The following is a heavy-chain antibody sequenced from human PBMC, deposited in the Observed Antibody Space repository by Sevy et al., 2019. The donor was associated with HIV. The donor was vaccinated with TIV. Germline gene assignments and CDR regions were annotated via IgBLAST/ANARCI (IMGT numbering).Heavy chain of an antibody. D-gene: IGHD3-16*01. CDR2: IKPDGSES. J-gene: IGHJ4*01. CDR1: GFTFNNFW. V-gene: IGHV3-7*03. Sequence: GGSLRLSCVASGFTFNNFWMAWVRQAPGKGLEWFANIKPDGSESNHVGSVKGRFTISRKNAKNSLYLQMNSLTAEDTAVYYCARDVGGGYFDYWGQGTLVTVSS. CDR3: ARDVGGGYFDY.